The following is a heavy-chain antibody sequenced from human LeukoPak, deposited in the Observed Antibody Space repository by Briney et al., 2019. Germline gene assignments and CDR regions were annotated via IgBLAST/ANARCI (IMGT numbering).Heavy chain of an antibody. V-gene: IGHV4-39*01. D-gene: IGHD4-23*01. CDR2: IYYSGST. CDR3: ARSSYSSNWSRDY. CDR1: GGSISRRTNY. J-gene: IGHJ4*02. Sequence: PSETLSLTCTVSGGSISRRTNYWGWIRQPPGKGLEWIGSIYYSGSTYYNPSLKSRVTISVDASKNQFSLKVSYVTAADTAVYYCARSSYSSNWSRDYWGQGTLVTVSS.